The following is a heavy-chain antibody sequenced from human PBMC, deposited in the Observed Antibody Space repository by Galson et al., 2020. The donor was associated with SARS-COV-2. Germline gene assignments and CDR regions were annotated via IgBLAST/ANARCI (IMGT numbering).Heavy chain of an antibody. CDR3: ARDYDILTGYYDNWFDP. CDR1: GFTFSSYS. Sequence: GESLKISCAASGFTFSSYSMNWVRQAPGKGLEWVSSISSSSSYIYYADSVKGRFTISRDNAKNSLYLQMNSLRAEDTAVYYCARDYDILTGYYDNWFDPWGQGTLVTVSS. J-gene: IGHJ5*02. D-gene: IGHD3-9*01. CDR2: ISSSSSYI. V-gene: IGHV3-21*01.